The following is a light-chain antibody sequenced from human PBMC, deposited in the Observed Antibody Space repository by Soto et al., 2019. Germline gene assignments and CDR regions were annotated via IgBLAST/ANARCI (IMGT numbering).Light chain of an antibody. V-gene: IGLV1-47*01. CDR3: ASWDDSLSGFV. J-gene: IGLJ1*01. CDR1: TSNIGHNY. CDR2: RSD. Sequence: QSVLTQPPSASGTPGQRVTMSCSGSTSNIGHNYVCWYQQLPGSTPKLLIQRSDQRPSGVPDRFSGSKSGTSASLTIGGLRSEDEADYYCASWDDSLSGFVFGTGTKVTVL.